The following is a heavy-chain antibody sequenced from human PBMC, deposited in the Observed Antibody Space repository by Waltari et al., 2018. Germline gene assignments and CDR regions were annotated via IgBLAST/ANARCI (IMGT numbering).Heavy chain of an antibody. D-gene: IGHD3-22*01. CDR2: ISGSGGST. CDR1: GFPFSSHA. CDR3: AKTDSGYPDY. J-gene: IGHJ4*02. Sequence: EVQLLESGGGLVQPGGSLRLSCAASGFPFSSHAMTWVRQAPGKGLEWVSAISGSGGSTYYADSVKGRFTISRDNSKNTVYLQMNSLRAEDTAVYYCAKTDSGYPDYWGQGTLVTVSS. V-gene: IGHV3-23*01.